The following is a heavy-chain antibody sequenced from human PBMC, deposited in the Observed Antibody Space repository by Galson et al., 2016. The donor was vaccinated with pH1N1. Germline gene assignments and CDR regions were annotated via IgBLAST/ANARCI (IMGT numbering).Heavy chain of an antibody. V-gene: IGHV6-1*01. J-gene: IGHJ4*02. CDR2: IYHRSKWYY. Sequence: CAISGDSVSSSSDTWNWIRQSPRRGLEWLGRIYHRSKWYYEYAPSLQGRLRISPDTSSNQMSLHLNSVTLDDAAIYYCAREVWLRRGYYIDHWGQGSLVTVSA. CDR1: GDSVSSSSDT. CDR3: AREVWLRRGYYIDH. D-gene: IGHD3-3*01.